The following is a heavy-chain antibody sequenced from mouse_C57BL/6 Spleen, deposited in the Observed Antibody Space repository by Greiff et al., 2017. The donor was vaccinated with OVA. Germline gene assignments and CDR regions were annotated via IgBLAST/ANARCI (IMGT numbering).Heavy chain of an antibody. CDR1: GYTFTSYW. CDR3: AREGTGTDYFDY. J-gene: IGHJ2*01. V-gene: IGHV1-53*01. CDR2: INPSNGGT. D-gene: IGHD4-1*01. Sequence: VQLQQPGTELVKPGTSVKLSCKASGYTFTSYWMHWVKQRPGQGLEWIGNINPSNGGTNYNEKFKSKATLTVDKSSSTAYMQLSSLTSEDSAVYYCAREGTGTDYFDYWGQGTTLTVSS.